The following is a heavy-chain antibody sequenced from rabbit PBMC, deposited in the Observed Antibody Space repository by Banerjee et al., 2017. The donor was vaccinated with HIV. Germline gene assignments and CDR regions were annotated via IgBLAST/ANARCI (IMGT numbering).Heavy chain of an antibody. Sequence: QSLEESGGDLVKPGASLTLTCTASGFSFSSNYWICWVRQAPGKGLEWIACIGVGNGGSTAYASWAKGRFTISKTSSTTVTLQMTSLTAADTATYFCARDRDTYGYAGYAYAMRYYGMDLWGPGTLVTVS. V-gene: IGHV1S40*01. CDR2: IGVGNGGST. J-gene: IGHJ6*01. D-gene: IGHD6-1*01. CDR1: GFSFSSNYW. CDR3: ARDRDTYGYAGYAYAMRYYGMDL.